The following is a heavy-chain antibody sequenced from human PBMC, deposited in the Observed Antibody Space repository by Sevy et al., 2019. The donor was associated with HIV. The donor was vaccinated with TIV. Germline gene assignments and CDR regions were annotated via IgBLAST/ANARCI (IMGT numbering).Heavy chain of an antibody. CDR3: AKDIPGYSGFDH. V-gene: IGHV3-43*01. J-gene: IGHJ4*02. CDR1: GFTFDDYT. Sequence: GGSLRLSCAASGFTFDDYTMHWVRQVPGKGLEWVSLISWDAKKTDYADSVEGRFTVSRDNRKNSLYLQMNSLISEDTALYFCAKDIPGYSGFDHWGQGTLVTVSS. D-gene: IGHD3-10*01. CDR2: ISWDAKKT.